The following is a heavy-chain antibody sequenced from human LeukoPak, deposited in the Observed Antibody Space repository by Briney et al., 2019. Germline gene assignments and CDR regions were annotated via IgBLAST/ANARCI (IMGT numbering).Heavy chain of an antibody. CDR3: ARTRIYDSSGYYRLGDFDY. CDR1: GFTFSNYG. V-gene: IGHV3-30*02. J-gene: IGHJ4*02. CDR2: IRYDGSNK. Sequence: GGSLRLSCAASGFTFSNYGMHWVRQAPGKGLEWVAFIRYDGSNKYYADSVKGRFTISRDNSKNTLYLQMNSLRAEDTAVYYCARTRIYDSSGYYRLGDFDYWGQGTLVTVSS. D-gene: IGHD3-22*01.